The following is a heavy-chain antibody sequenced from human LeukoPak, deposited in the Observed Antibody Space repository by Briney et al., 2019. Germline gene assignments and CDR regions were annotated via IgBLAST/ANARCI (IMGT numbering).Heavy chain of an antibody. CDR3: ARASSIAAALFDY. CDR1: GGSISSYY. CDR2: IYYSGST. Sequence: PSETLSLTCTVSGGSISSYYWSWIRQPPGKGLEWIGYIYYSGSTNYNPSLKSRVTISVDTSKNQFSLKLSSATAADTAVYYCARASSIAAALFDYWGQGTLVTVSS. D-gene: IGHD6-13*01. V-gene: IGHV4-59*01. J-gene: IGHJ4*02.